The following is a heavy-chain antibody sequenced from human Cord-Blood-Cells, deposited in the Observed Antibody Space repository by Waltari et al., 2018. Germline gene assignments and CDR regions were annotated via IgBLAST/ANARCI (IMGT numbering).Heavy chain of an antibody. Sequence: QLQLQESGPGLVKPSETLSLTCTVSGGSISSSSYYWGWIRQPPGKGLGWIGSNYYSGSTYYYPSLKSRVTISVDTSKNMLSLKLSSVTAADTAVYYCARSDYDILTGYPQVDYWGQGTLVTVSS. CDR1: GGSISSSSYY. J-gene: IGHJ4*02. V-gene: IGHV4-39*01. CDR3: ARSDYDILTGYPQVDY. D-gene: IGHD3-9*01. CDR2: NYYSGST.